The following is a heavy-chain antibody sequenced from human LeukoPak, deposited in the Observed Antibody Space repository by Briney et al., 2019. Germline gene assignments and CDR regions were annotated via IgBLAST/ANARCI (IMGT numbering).Heavy chain of an antibody. D-gene: IGHD1-1*01. CDR1: GFTFTTYW. CDR3: VRDASETMNGNY. Sequence: GGSLRLSCEASGFTFTTYWMHWVRQAPGKGLVWVSLINSDGSTTNYADSVQGRFTISRDNAKNTLYLQMNSLRAEDTAVYYCVRDASETMNGNYWGQGTLVTVSS. CDR2: INSDGSTT. J-gene: IGHJ4*02. V-gene: IGHV3-74*01.